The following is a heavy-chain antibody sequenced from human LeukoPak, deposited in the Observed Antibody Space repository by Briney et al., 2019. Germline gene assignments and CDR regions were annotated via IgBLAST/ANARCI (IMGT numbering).Heavy chain of an antibody. J-gene: IGHJ4*02. Sequence: SETLSLTCTVSGGSISSSSYYWGWIRQPPGKGLEWIGSIYYSGSTYYNPSLKSRVTISVDTSKNQFSLKLSSVTAADTAVYYCARLPRDSSGWYDYFDYWGQGTLVTVSS. CDR1: GGSISSSSYY. V-gene: IGHV4-39*01. CDR3: ARLPRDSSGWYDYFDY. CDR2: IYYSGST. D-gene: IGHD6-19*01.